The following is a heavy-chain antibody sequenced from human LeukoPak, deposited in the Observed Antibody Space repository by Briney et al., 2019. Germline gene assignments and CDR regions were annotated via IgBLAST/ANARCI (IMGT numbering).Heavy chain of an antibody. CDR3: ARGQSVAATTGYWFDP. J-gene: IGHJ5*02. V-gene: IGHV6-1*01. CDR1: GDSVSSNSAA. D-gene: IGHD2-15*01. CDR2: TYCRSKWYN. Sequence: SQTLSLTCAISGDSVSSNSAAWNWIRQSPSRGLEWLGRTYCRSKWYNDYAVSVKSRITINPDTSKNQFSLQLNSVTPEDTAVYYCARGQSVAATTGYWFDPWGQGTLVTVSS.